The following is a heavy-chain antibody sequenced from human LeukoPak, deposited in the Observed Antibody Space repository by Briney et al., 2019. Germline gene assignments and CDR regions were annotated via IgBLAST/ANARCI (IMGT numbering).Heavy chain of an antibody. CDR2: IYYSGST. V-gene: IGHV4-39*01. Sequence: PSETLSLTCTVSGGSISSSSYYWGWIRQPPGKGLEWIGSIYYSGSTYYNPSLKSRVTISVDTSKNQFSLKLSSVTAADTAVYYCARHAITMVRGVNWFDPWGQGTLVTVSS. D-gene: IGHD3-10*01. CDR1: GGSISSSSYY. CDR3: ARHAITMVRGVNWFDP. J-gene: IGHJ5*02.